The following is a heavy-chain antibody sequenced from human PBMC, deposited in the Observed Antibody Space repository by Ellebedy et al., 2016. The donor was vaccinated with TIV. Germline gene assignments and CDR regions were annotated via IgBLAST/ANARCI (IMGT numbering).Heavy chain of an antibody. CDR2: IIPRFGTT. J-gene: IGHJ4*02. Sequence: SVKVSXXASGDTFNIYGITWVRQAPGQGLEWMGGIIPRFGTTNKAQKFQGRVTITADSSTSTVYMELSSLRSEDTAVYYCARVGYCAGISCYHLDHWGQGTLVTVSS. D-gene: IGHD2-2*01. V-gene: IGHV1-69*13. CDR1: GDTFNIYG. CDR3: ARVGYCAGISCYHLDH.